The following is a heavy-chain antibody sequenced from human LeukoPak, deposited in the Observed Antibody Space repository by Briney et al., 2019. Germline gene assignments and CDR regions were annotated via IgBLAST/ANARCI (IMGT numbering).Heavy chain of an antibody. Sequence: GGSLRLSCAASGFTFSNFVMMWVRQAPGTGLQWVSTITGYGATFYADSVRGRFTIFRDTSMNTLFLQMNSLGAEDTAVYYCAKGAAAGKVDWFDPWGQGTLVTVSS. CDR2: ITGYGAT. D-gene: IGHD6-13*01. V-gene: IGHV3-23*01. CDR1: GFTFSNFV. J-gene: IGHJ5*02. CDR3: AKGAAAGKVDWFDP.